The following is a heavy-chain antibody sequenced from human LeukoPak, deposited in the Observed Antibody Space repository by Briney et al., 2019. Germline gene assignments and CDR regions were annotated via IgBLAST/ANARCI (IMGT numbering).Heavy chain of an antibody. D-gene: IGHD6-13*01. J-gene: IGHJ3*02. CDR3: AREVAAAIAFDI. CDR2: IYHSGST. Sequence: SETLSLTCTVSGGSISSGGYYWSWIRQPPGKGLEWIGYIYHSGSTYYNPSLKSRVTISVDRSKNQFSLKLSSVTAADTAVYYCAREVAAAIAFDIWGQGTMVTVSS. V-gene: IGHV4-30-2*01. CDR1: GGSISSGGYY.